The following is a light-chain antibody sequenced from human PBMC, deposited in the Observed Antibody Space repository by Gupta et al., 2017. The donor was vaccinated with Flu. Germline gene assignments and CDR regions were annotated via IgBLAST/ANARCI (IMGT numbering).Light chain of an antibody. CDR2: GIS. CDR1: QSVANSH. J-gene: IGKJ4*01. V-gene: IGKV3-20*01. Sequence: ENVLTQSPGTLSLSPGESATLSCRASQSVANSHLAWHQQKPGQAPRLVIHGISNRATGIPDRFSNSGSGTDFTLTISRLEPEDFAVYFCQQYDTSPLTFGGGTRVEIK. CDR3: QQYDTSPLT.